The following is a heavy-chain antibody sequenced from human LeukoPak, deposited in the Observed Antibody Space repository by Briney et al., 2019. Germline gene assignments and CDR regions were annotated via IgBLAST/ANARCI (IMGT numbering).Heavy chain of an antibody. CDR1: GFTFSDYY. Sequence: GGSLRLSCAASGFTFSDYYISWIRQAPGKGLEWVSYITTSGSSTYYADSVRGRFTISRDNAKNSLYLQMNSLRADDTAVYYCARDRGTYCGGDCSQYYFDYWGQGTLVTVSS. D-gene: IGHD2-21*01. CDR2: ITTSGSST. J-gene: IGHJ4*02. CDR3: ARDRGTYCGGDCSQYYFDY. V-gene: IGHV3-11*04.